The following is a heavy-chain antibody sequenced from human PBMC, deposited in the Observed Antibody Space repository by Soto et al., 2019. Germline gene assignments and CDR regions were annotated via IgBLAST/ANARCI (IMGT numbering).Heavy chain of an antibody. J-gene: IGHJ6*02. Sequence: QVQLVQSGAEVKKPGASVKVSCKASGYTFTGYYMHWVRQAPGQGLEWMGWINPNSGGTNYAQKFQGWVTMTRDTSINTAYMELSRLRSDDTAVYYCARDPYSSSPGDYYGMDVWGQGTTVTVSS. CDR1: GYTFTGYY. V-gene: IGHV1-2*04. D-gene: IGHD6-6*01. CDR3: ARDPYSSSPGDYYGMDV. CDR2: INPNSGGT.